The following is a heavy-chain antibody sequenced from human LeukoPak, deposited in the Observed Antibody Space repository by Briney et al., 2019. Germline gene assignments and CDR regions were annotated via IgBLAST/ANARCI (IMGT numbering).Heavy chain of an antibody. D-gene: IGHD3-10*01. CDR3: VRGGSMVRGAL. CDR1: GFTVSSDL. V-gene: IGHV3-53*01. Sequence: GGSLRLSCVVSGFTVSSDLMNWVRQAPGKGLKWVSAMNSGGDTYYADSVRGRFIISRDKSRNTLYLQMNSLRVVDTAVYSCVRGGSMVRGALWGQGTLVSVSS. CDR2: MNSGGDT. J-gene: IGHJ4*02.